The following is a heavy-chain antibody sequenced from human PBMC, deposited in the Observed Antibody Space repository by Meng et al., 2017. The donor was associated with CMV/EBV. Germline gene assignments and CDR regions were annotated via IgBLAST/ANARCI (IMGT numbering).Heavy chain of an antibody. CDR2: INPNSGGT. V-gene: IGHV1-2*02. CDR3: ARVLRQTSDFDD. J-gene: IGHJ4*02. D-gene: IGHD1-7*01. Sequence: CQAPGYSFSGYYMHWVRQAPGQGLEWMGWINPNSGGTNFAQKFQGRVTMTRDTSISTAYMELSRLRSDDTAVYYCARVLRQTSDFDDWGQGTLVTVSS. CDR1: GYSFSGYY.